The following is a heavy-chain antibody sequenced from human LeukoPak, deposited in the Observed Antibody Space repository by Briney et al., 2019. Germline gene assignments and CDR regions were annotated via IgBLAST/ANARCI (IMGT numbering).Heavy chain of an antibody. J-gene: IGHJ6*03. CDR2: ISSSSSYI. CDR1: GFTFSSYE. CDR3: ARGSDSSSWYNYYYYYYMDV. V-gene: IGHV3-21*01. Sequence: KTGGSLRLSCAASGFTFSSYEMNWVRQAPGKGLEWVSSISSSSSYIYYADSVKGRFTISRDNAKNSLYLQMNSLRAEDTAVYYCARGSDSSSWYNYYYYYYMDVWGKGTTVTVSS. D-gene: IGHD6-13*01.